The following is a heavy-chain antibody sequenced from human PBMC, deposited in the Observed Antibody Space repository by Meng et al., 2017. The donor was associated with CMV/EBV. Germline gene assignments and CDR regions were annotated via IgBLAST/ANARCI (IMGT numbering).Heavy chain of an antibody. CDR3: AKPIVVVPAAIESGFDY. D-gene: IGHD2-2*01. J-gene: IGHJ4*02. CDR2: ISGSGGST. V-gene: IGHV3-23*01. Sequence: GGSLRLSCAASGFTFSDHYMDWVRQAPGKGLEWVSAISGSGGSTYYADSVKGRFTISRDNSKNTLYLQMNSLRAEDTAVYYCAKPIVVVPAAIESGFDYWGQGTLVTVSS. CDR1: GFTFSDHY.